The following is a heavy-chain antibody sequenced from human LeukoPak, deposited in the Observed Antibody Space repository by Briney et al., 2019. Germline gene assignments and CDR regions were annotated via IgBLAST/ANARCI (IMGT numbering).Heavy chain of an antibody. CDR1: GFTVSSYW. V-gene: IGHV3-7*03. Sequence: GGSLRLSCAASGFTVSSYWMSWVRRAPGEGLEWVACIHQNGGTEYYVDSVKGRFAISRDNTKNSLYLQMNSLTIEDTAVYYCARDLSSRDAYWGQGTLVTVSS. D-gene: IGHD6-13*01. CDR2: IHQNGGTE. CDR3: ARDLSSRDAY. J-gene: IGHJ4*02.